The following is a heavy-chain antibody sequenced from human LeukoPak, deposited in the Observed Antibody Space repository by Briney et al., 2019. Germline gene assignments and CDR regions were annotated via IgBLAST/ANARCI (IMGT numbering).Heavy chain of an antibody. CDR1: GYTVICYY. Sequence: ASVKVSCKASGYTVICYYMHWVRQAPGQGLEWMGWINPNSGGTDHAQKFQGRVTMTRDTSISTAFMELSSLRSDDTAVYYCARDWLTSRWVEYWGQGTLVTVSS. CDR3: ARDWLTSRWVEY. D-gene: IGHD6-13*01. J-gene: IGHJ4*02. CDR2: INPNSGGT. V-gene: IGHV1-2*02.